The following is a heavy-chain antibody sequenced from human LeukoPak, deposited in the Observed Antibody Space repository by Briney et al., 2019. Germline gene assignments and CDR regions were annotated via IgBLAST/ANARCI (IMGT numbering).Heavy chain of an antibody. J-gene: IGHJ3*02. D-gene: IGHD1-1*01. CDR1: GFTFSSYA. V-gene: IGHV3-30*04. CDR3: ARGSNEDSELERPTGWVDI. Sequence: GRSLRLSCAASGFTFSSYAMHWVRQAPGKGLEWVAVISYDGSNKYYADSVKGRFTISRDNSKNTLYLQMNSLRAEDTAVYYCARGSNEDSELERPTGWVDIWGQGTMVTVSS. CDR2: ISYDGSNK.